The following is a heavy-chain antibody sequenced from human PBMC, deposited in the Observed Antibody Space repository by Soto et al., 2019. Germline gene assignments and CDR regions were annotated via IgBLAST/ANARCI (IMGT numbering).Heavy chain of an antibody. J-gene: IGHJ3*02. V-gene: IGHV3-30*03. CDR2: ISYDGSNK. CDR1: GFTFSSYG. Sequence: QVQLVESGGGVVQPGRSLRLSCAASGFTFSSYGMHWVRQAPGKGLEWVAVISYDGSNKYYADSVKGRFTISRDNSKNTLYLQMNSLRAEDTAVSYCLTYYYGSGSSPLDAFDIWGQGTMVTVSS. D-gene: IGHD3-10*01. CDR3: LTYYYGSGSSPLDAFDI.